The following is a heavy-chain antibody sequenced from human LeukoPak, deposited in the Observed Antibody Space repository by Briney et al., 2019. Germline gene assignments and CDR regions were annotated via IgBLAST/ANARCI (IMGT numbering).Heavy chain of an antibody. CDR2: IYYSGST. CDR3: ARIRGSSLAYFDY. J-gene: IGHJ4*02. CDR1: GGSISSGGYY. V-gene: IGHV4-31*03. D-gene: IGHD6-6*01. Sequence: NPSETLSLTCTVSGGSISSGGYYWSWIRQHPGKGLEWIGYIYYSGSTYYNPSLKSRVTISVDTSKNQFSLKLSSVTAADTAVYYCARIRGSSLAYFDYWGQGTLVTVSS.